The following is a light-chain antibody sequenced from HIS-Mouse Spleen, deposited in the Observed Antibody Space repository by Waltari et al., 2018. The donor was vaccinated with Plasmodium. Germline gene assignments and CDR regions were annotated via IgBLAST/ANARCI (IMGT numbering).Light chain of an antibody. CDR1: ALPKKY. V-gene: IGLV3-10*01. J-gene: IGLJ3*02. CDR3: YSTDSSGNHRV. Sequence: SYELTQPPSVSVSPGQTARITCSGDALPKKYAYWYQPKSGQAPVLVIHEDSKRPSGIPERVAGSSSGTMATLTISGAQVEEEADYYCYSTDSSGNHRVFGGGTKLTVL. CDR2: EDS.